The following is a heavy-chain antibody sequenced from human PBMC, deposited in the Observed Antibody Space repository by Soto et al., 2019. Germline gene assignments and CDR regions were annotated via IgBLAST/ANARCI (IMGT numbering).Heavy chain of an antibody. D-gene: IGHD3-3*01. Sequence: SLKGSCKTSGYSFTAYGISWVRQAHGQGLEWMGWISCYNGKTKYAQKVQGRVTMTTDTSTSTAYMEVRSLRSDDTAIYYCARDAPPPELRFLEWHNYDYNGMDVWGQGTTVTVSS. CDR3: ARDAPPPELRFLEWHNYDYNGMDV. CDR2: ISCYNGKT. CDR1: GYSFTAYG. J-gene: IGHJ6*02. V-gene: IGHV1-18*01.